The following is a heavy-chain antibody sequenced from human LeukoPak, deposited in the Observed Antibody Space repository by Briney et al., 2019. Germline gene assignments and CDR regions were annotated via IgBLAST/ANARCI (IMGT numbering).Heavy chain of an antibody. Sequence: GGSLRLSCAASGFSFNKFGLSWVRQAPGKGLEWVALISYDGNNKKYADSVKGRFTISRDTTKNTLSLQMNSLRPEDTAVYFCARDRRILSLVHPGAFDYWGQGTLVSVSS. CDR3: ARDRRILSLVHPGAFDY. CDR1: GFSFNKFG. V-gene: IGHV3-30*03. D-gene: IGHD6-13*01. CDR2: ISYDGNNK. J-gene: IGHJ4*02.